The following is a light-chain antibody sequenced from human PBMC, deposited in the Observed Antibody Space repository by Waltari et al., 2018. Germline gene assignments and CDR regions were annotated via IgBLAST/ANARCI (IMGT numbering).Light chain of an antibody. Sequence: QSVLTQPPSVSGAPGQKITISCTGSDSNIGAGYDVHWYRQVPGTAPKLLTHHNTNPPPGVPDRFSGSKSGAAASLTITALQIDDEADYYCQSYDTRVSEVFGGGTKVTVL. J-gene: IGLJ2*01. CDR3: QSYDTRVSEV. CDR1: DSNIGAGYD. CDR2: HNT. V-gene: IGLV1-40*01.